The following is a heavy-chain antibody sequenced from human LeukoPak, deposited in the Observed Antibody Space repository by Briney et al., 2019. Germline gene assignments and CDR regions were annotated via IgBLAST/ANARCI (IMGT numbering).Heavy chain of an antibody. J-gene: IGHJ4*02. CDR2: IYHSGST. CDR1: GGSISSNNW. CDR3: ARAGPEVGSGWYGGDY. D-gene: IGHD6-19*01. Sequence: PSGTLSLTCAVSGGSISSNNWWSWVRQPPGKGLEWIGEIYHSGSTNYNPSLKSRVTISVDKSKKQFSLKLSSVTAADTAVYYCARAGPEVGSGWYGGDYWGQGTLVTVSS. V-gene: IGHV4-4*02.